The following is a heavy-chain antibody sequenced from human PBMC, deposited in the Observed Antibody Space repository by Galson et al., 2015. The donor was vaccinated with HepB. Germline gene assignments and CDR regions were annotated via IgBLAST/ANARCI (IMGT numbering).Heavy chain of an antibody. Sequence: SLRLSCAASGFTFSSYSMNWVRQAPGKGLEWVSSISSSSYIYYADSVKGRFTISRDNAKNSLYLQMNSLRAEDTAVYYCARSSSGWGDYFDYWGQGTLVTVSS. D-gene: IGHD6-19*01. V-gene: IGHV3-21*01. J-gene: IGHJ4*02. CDR2: ISSSSYI. CDR3: ARSSSGWGDYFDY. CDR1: GFTFSSYS.